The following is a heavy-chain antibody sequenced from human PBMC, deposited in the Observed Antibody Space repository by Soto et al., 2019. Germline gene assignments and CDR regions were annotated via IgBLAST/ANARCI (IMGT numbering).Heavy chain of an antibody. CDR1: GFTFDDYA. V-gene: IGHV3-9*01. Sequence: EVQLVESGGGLVQPGRSLRLSCAASGFTFDDYAMHWVRQAPGKGLEWVSGISWNSGSIGYADSVKGRFTISRDNAKNSLYLQMNSLRAEDTALYYCAKDMFGLHLGDETGFDAFDIWGQGTMVTVSS. D-gene: IGHD3-16*01. CDR3: AKDMFGLHLGDETGFDAFDI. J-gene: IGHJ3*02. CDR2: ISWNSGSI.